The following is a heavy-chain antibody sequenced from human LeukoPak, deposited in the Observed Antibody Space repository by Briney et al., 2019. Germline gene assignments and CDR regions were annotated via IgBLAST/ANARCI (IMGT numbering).Heavy chain of an antibody. J-gene: IGHJ4*02. CDR2: ISWNSGNI. CDR3: AKALGAVAGVDY. D-gene: IGHD6-19*01. CDR1: GFTFDDYA. V-gene: IGHV3-9*01. Sequence: GGSLRLSCAASGFTFDDYAMHWVRQAPGKGLEWVSGISWNSGNIGYADSVKGRFTISRGNAKNSLYLQMNSLRAEDTALYYCAKALGAVAGVDYWGQGTLVTVSS.